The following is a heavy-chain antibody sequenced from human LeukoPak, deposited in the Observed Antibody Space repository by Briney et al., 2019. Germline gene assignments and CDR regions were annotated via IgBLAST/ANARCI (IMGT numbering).Heavy chain of an antibody. V-gene: IGHV3-30-3*01. CDR2: ISYDGSNK. D-gene: IGHD3-3*01. Sequence: PGGSLRLSCAASGFTFSNYAMHWVRQAPGKGLEWVAVISYDGSNKYYADSVKGRFTISRDNSKNTLCLQMNSLRAEDTAVYYCARMSGSRLPGYWGQGTLVTVSS. CDR1: GFTFSNYA. CDR3: ARMSGSRLPGY. J-gene: IGHJ4*02.